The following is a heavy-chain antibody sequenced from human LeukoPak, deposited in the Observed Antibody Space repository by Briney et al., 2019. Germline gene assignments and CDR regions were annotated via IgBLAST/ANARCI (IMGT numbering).Heavy chain of an antibody. CDR1: GGSISSYY. CDR2: IYTSGST. D-gene: IGHD2-2*01. V-gene: IGHV4-4*09. CDR3: ARRPVVPAAMGGTGGAFDI. J-gene: IGHJ3*02. Sequence: PSETLSLTCTVSGGSISSYYWSWIRQPPGKGLKWIGYIYTSGSTNYNPSLKSRVTISVDTSKNQFSLKLSSVTAADTAVYYCARRPVVPAAMGGTGGAFDIRGQGTMVTVSS.